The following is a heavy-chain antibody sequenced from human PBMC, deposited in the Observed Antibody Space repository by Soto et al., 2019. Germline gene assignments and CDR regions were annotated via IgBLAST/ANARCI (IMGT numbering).Heavy chain of an antibody. D-gene: IGHD1-26*01. V-gene: IGHV3-30-3*01. Sequence: PGGSLRLSCAASGFTFSSYAMHWVRQAPGKGLEWVAVISYDVSNKYYADSVKGRFTISRDNSKNTLYLQMNSLRAEDTAVYYCARDSGSYYAGPDFDYSGQGTPVTLSS. CDR3: ARDSGSYYAGPDFDY. J-gene: IGHJ4*02. CDR1: GFTFSSYA. CDR2: ISYDVSNK.